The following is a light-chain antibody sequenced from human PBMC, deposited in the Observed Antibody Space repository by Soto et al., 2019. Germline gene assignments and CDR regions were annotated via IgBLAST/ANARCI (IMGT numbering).Light chain of an antibody. V-gene: IGKV1-5*03. J-gene: IGKJ4*01. CDR2: KAS. CDR3: QQYTSYSLT. Sequence: DIQMPQSPSTLSASVGDRVTITCRASQSISSWLAWYQQKPGKAPKLLIYKASSLESGVPSRFSGSGSGTEFTLTIISLQPDDFATYYCQQYTSYSLTFGGGTKVEIK. CDR1: QSISSW.